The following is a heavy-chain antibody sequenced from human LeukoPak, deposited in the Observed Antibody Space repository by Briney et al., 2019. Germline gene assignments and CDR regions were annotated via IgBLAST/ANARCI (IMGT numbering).Heavy chain of an antibody. V-gene: IGHV4-59*08. J-gene: IGHJ5*02. D-gene: IGHD6-13*01. CDR2: IYYSGST. Sequence: SETLSLTCTVSGGSISSYYWSWIRQPPRQGLELIGFIYYSGSTNYNPSLNSRVTISVDTSKNQFSLKLSSVTAADTAVYYCARISYSSSWAPFFDPWGQGTLVTVSS. CDR1: GGSISSYY. CDR3: ARISYSSSWAPFFDP.